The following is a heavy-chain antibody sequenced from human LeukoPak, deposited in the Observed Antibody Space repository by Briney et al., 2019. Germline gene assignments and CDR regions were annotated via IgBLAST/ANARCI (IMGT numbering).Heavy chain of an antibody. D-gene: IGHD1-14*01. CDR1: GFTFSNYW. V-gene: IGHV3-74*01. J-gene: IGHJ4*02. Sequence: GGSLRLSCAASGFTFSNYWMHWVRQDPGKGLVWVSFINPDGSTTNYADSVKGRFTISRDNSKNTLYLQMNSLRAEDTAVYYCAKDRKGFFDYWGQGTLVTVSS. CDR3: AKDRKGFFDY. CDR2: INPDGSTT.